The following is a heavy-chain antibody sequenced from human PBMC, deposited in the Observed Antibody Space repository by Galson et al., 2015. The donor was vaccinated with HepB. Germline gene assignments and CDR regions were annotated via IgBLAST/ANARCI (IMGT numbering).Heavy chain of an antibody. CDR1: GFTFSSYG. D-gene: IGHD1-26*01. CDR2: IWYDGSNK. CDR3: ARDLGRWELLDYFDY. V-gene: IGHV3-33*01. J-gene: IGHJ4*02. Sequence: SLRLSCAASGFTFSSYGMHWVRQAPGKGLEWVAVIWYDGSNKYYADSVKGRFTISRDNSKNTLYLQMNSLRAEDTAVYYCARDLGRWELLDYFDYWGQGTLVTVSS.